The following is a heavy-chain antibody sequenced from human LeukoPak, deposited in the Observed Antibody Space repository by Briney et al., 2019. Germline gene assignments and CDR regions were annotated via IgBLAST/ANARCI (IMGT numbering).Heavy chain of an antibody. CDR2: INSDGSTT. J-gene: IGHJ3*02. Sequence: PGGSLRLSCAASEFTFSSYWMHWVRQAPGKGLVWVSRINSDGSTTSYADSVKGRFTISRDNAKNRLYLQMNGLRAEDTAVYYCARDRGGGFDIWGQGTMVTVSS. CDR3: ARDRGGGFDI. D-gene: IGHD3-10*01. CDR1: EFTFSSYW. V-gene: IGHV3-74*01.